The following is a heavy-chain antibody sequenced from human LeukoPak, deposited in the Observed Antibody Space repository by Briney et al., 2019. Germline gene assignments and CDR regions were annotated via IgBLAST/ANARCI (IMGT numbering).Heavy chain of an antibody. CDR1: GGSISSGSYY. V-gene: IGHV4-61*02. CDR2: IYTSGST. J-gene: IGHJ4*02. CDR3: AKDPDYDSSGYLVDY. D-gene: IGHD3-22*01. Sequence: SQTLSLTCTVSGGSISSGSYYWSWIRQPAGKGLEWIGRIYTSGSTNYNPSLKSRVTISVDTSKNQFSLKLSSVTAADTAVYYCAKDPDYDSSGYLVDYWGQGTLVTVSS.